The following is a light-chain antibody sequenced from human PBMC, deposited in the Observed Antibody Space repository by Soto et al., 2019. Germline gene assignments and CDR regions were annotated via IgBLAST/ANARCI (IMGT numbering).Light chain of an antibody. V-gene: IGLV1-44*01. CDR2: TNN. CDR1: SPNIGSYY. J-gene: IGLJ1*01. Sequence: QSVVTQTPPASWDPRPRGPLSFSGRSPNIGSYYVNWYQQLPGTAPKLLIHTNNQRPSGVPDRFSGSQSGTSVSLAISGLQSEDEADYYCAAWDGSLMWVFGTGTKVTVL. CDR3: AAWDGSLMWV.